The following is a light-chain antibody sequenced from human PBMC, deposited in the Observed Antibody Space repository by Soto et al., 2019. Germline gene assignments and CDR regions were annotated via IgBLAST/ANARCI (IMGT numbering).Light chain of an antibody. Sequence: DIQMTQSPSSLSASVGDRVTITCRASQSISSYLNWYQQKPGKAPKLLIYAASSLQSGVPSRFSGSGSGTDFTLTISSLQPEDFATYYCQQSYSTPQFSYTFGQGTKLEIK. CDR3: QQSYSTPQFSYT. J-gene: IGKJ2*01. CDR1: QSISSY. V-gene: IGKV1-39*01. CDR2: AAS.